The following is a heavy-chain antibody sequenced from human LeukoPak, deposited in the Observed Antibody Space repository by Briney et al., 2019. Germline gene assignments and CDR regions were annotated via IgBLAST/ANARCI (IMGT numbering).Heavy chain of an antibody. CDR1: GFTFDDYA. D-gene: IGHD4-17*01. Sequence: PGGSLRLSCAASGFTFDDYAMHWVRQAPGKGLEWVSGISWNSGSIGYADSVKGRFTISRDNAKNSLYLQMNSLRAEDMALYYCAKDQRAYGDYVAGVAFDIWGQGAMVTVSS. V-gene: IGHV3-9*03. CDR3: AKDQRAYGDYVAGVAFDI. J-gene: IGHJ3*02. CDR2: ISWNSGSI.